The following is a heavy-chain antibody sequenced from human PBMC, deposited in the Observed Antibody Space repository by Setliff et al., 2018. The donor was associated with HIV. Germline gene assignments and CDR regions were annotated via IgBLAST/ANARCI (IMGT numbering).Heavy chain of an antibody. CDR1: GGSFSGYY. D-gene: IGHD3-10*01. J-gene: IGHJ5*02. CDR2: INHSGST. V-gene: IGHV4-34*01. CDR3: ARALGASTGSGSYSNWFDP. Sequence: PSETLSLTCAVYGGSFSGYYWSWVRQPPGKGLEWIGEINHSGSTNYNPSLKSRVTVSVDTSKNQFSLKLSSVTAADTAVYYCARALGASTGSGSYSNWFDPWGQGTLVTVSS.